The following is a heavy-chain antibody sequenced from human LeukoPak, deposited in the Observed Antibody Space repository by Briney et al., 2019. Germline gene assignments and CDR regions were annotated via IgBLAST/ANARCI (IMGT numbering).Heavy chain of an antibody. V-gene: IGHV1-3*01. CDR3: ARDGERIQLWSPYYYYGMDV. CDR2: INAGNGNT. J-gene: IGHJ6*02. D-gene: IGHD5-18*01. Sequence: ASVKVSCKASGYTFTSYAMHWVRQAPGQRLEWMGWINAGNGNTKYSQKFQGRVTITRDTSASTAYMELRSLRSDDTAVYYCARDGERIQLWSPYYYYGMDVWGQGTTVTVSS. CDR1: GYTFTSYA.